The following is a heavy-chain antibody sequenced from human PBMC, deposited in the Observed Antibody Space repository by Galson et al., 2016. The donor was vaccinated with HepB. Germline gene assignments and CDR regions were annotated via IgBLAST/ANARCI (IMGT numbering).Heavy chain of an antibody. CDR1: GYTFTTYG. CDR3: ARPRLPPKMKAVVTDVFEI. D-gene: IGHD3-22*01. J-gene: IGHJ3*02. Sequence: SVKVSCKASGYTFTTYGIHWVRQAPGQGLEWMGWVSVHNGNTKYAQRLQGRVTLTADTSTSTAYMELKSLISDDTAVYYCARPRLPPKMKAVVTDVFEIWGQGTMVTVSS. CDR2: VSVHNGNT. V-gene: IGHV1-18*04.